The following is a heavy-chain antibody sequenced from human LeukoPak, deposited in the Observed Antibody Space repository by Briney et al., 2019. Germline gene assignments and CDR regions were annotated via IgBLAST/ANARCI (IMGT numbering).Heavy chain of an antibody. Sequence: GGSLRLSCAASGFTFSSYEMNWVRQAPGKGLEWVSYISSSGSTKYYADSVKGRFTISRDNSKNTLYLQMNSLRAEDTAVYYCAKVGYSGSPDYWGQGTLVTVSS. J-gene: IGHJ4*02. D-gene: IGHD1-26*01. V-gene: IGHV3-48*03. CDR3: AKVGYSGSPDY. CDR2: ISSSGSTK. CDR1: GFTFSSYE.